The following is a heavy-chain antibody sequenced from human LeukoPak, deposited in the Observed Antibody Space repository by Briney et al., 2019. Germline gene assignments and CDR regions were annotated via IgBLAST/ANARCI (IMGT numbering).Heavy chain of an antibody. V-gene: IGHV3-33*01. J-gene: IGHJ4*02. CDR3: ARDRIIVVPDYYFDY. CDR1: GFSFSSYG. Sequence: GGSLRLSCAAYGFSFSSYGMHWARQAPGKGLEWVAVIWYDESNKFYADSVKGRFTISRDNSKNTLYLQMNSLRAEDTAVYYCARDRIIVVPDYYFDYWGQGTLVTVSS. CDR2: IWYDESNK. D-gene: IGHD3-22*01.